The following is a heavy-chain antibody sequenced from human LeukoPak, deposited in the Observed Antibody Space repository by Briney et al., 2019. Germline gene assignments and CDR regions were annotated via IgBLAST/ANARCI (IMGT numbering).Heavy chain of an antibody. D-gene: IGHD6-13*01. Sequence: SETLSLTCAVYGGSFSGYYWSWIRQPPGKGLEWIGEINHSGSTNYNPSLKSRVTISVDTSKNQFSLKLSSVTATDTAVYYCARIDSSWYRYFDYWGQGTLVTVSS. CDR3: ARIDSSWYRYFDY. J-gene: IGHJ4*02. CDR1: GGSFSGYY. CDR2: INHSGST. V-gene: IGHV4-34*01.